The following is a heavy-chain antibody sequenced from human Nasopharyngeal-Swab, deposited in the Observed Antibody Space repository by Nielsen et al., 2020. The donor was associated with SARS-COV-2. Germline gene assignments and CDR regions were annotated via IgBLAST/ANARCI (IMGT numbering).Heavy chain of an antibody. V-gene: IGHV4-39*07. D-gene: IGHD6-6*01. CDR3: ATRPDLYYFDY. J-gene: IGHJ4*02. CDR1: GGSISSSSYY. CDR2: IYHSGST. Sequence: SETLSLTCTVSGGSISSSSYYWGWIRQPPGKGLEWIGSIYHSGSTNYNPSLKSRVTISVDKSKNQFSLKLSSVTAADTAVYYCATRPDLYYFDYWGQGTLVTVSS.